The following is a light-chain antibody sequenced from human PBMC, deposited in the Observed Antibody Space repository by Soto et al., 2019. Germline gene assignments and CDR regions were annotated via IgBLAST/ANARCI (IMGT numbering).Light chain of an antibody. V-gene: IGKV4-1*01. CDR3: QQYYTTPWT. J-gene: IGKJ5*01. CDR1: QSVLYSSNNKNY. Sequence: DIVMTQSPDSLAVSLGEGATINCKSSQSVLYSSNNKNYLAWYQQKPGLPPKALIYWASTRESGVPDRFSGSGSGTDFTLTISSLQAEDVAVYYCQQYYTTPWTFGHGTRLEIK. CDR2: WAS.